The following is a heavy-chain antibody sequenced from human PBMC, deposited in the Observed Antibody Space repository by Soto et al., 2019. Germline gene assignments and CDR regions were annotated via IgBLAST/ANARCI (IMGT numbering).Heavy chain of an antibody. CDR1: GFTFSSYA. V-gene: IGHV3-23*01. Sequence: EVQLLESGGGLVQPGGSLRLSCAASGFTFSSYAMSWVRQAPGKGLEWVSAISGSGGSTYYADSVKGRFTISRDNSKNTLYLQMNSLRVEDTAVYHCAKDQWELPQGYFDLWGRGTLVTVSS. J-gene: IGHJ2*01. CDR3: AKDQWELPQGYFDL. D-gene: IGHD1-26*01. CDR2: ISGSGGST.